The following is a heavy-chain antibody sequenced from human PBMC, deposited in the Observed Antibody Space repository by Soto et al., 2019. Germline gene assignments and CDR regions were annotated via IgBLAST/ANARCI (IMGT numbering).Heavy chain of an antibody. D-gene: IGHD5-12*01. CDR1: GFIFRSYG. CDR3: AKVILATSLDYGMDV. Sequence: GGSLRLSCAAPGFIFRSYGLRWVRQAPGKGLEWVAVISYDGSSKYYADSVKGRFTISRDNSKNTLFLQMNSLTTEDTAVYYCAKVILATSLDYGMDVWGQGTTVTVSS. CDR2: ISYDGSSK. J-gene: IGHJ6*02. V-gene: IGHV3-30*18.